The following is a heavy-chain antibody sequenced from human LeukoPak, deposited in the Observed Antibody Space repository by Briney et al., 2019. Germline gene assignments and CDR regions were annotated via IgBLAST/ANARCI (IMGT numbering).Heavy chain of an antibody. CDR3: ARDGSRYCSSRSCYSGYYYYGMDV. CDR2: IGSSGHTI. CDR1: GFTFSNYW. J-gene: IGHJ6*02. Sequence: GGSLRLSCAASGFTFSNYWMSWVRQAPGKGLEWLSYIGSSGHTIYYADSVKGRFTISRDNAKNSLYLQMNSLRAEDTAVYYCARDGSRYCSSRSCYSGYYYYGMDVWGQGTTVTVSS. D-gene: IGHD2-2*01. V-gene: IGHV3-11*01.